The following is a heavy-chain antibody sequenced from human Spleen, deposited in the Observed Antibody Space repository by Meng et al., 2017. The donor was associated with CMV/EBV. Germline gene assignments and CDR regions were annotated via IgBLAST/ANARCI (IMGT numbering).Heavy chain of an antibody. D-gene: IGHD3-10*01. V-gene: IGHV3-72*01. CDR3: SNIQYDYASRGVY. CDR2: SRNKLNSYTI. Sequence: SGITFSDHYVDWVRQAPGKGLEWVGRSRNKLNSYTIEYAASVKGRFTISRDDSKSSLYLQMNSLKTEDTAVYYCSNIQYDYASRGVYWGQGTLVTVSS. J-gene: IGHJ4*02. CDR1: GITFSDHY.